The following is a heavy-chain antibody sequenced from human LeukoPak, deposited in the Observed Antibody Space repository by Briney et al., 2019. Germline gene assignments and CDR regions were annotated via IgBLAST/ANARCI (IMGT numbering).Heavy chain of an antibody. CDR2: ISSSSSYI. J-gene: IGHJ4*02. CDR3: ARDGVDYYGSGSYFDY. Sequence: PGGSLRLSCAASGFTFSSYSMNWVRQAPGKGLKWVSSISSSSSYIYYADSVKGRFTISRDNAKNSLYLQMNSLRAEDTAVYYCARDGVDYYGSGSYFDYWGQGTLVTVSS. D-gene: IGHD3-10*01. V-gene: IGHV3-21*01. CDR1: GFTFSSYS.